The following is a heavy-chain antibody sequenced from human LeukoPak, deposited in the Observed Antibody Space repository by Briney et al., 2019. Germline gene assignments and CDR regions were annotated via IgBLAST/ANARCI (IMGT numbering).Heavy chain of an antibody. CDR2: IFYSGST. CDR3: TREDYGDASIDY. V-gene: IGHV4-59*02. CDR1: GGSVSPYY. D-gene: IGHD4-17*01. Sequence: SETLSLTCTVSGGSVSPYYWSWIRQPPGKGLEYIGYIFYSGSTNYNPSLKSRVTISLDTSTNQFSLRLTSVTAADTAVYFCTREDYGDASIDYWGQGTLVTVSS. J-gene: IGHJ4*02.